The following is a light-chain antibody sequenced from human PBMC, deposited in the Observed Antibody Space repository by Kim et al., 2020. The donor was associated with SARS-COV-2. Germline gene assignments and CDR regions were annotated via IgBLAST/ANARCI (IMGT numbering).Light chain of an antibody. V-gene: IGKV3-11*01. CDR1: QSVSSY. Sequence: SPGERATLSCRASQSVSSYLAWYQQKPGRAPRLLIYDASNRATGIPARFSGSGSGTDFTLTISSLEPEDFAVYYCQQRSNWPAITFGQGTRLEIK. J-gene: IGKJ5*01. CDR2: DAS. CDR3: QQRSNWPAIT.